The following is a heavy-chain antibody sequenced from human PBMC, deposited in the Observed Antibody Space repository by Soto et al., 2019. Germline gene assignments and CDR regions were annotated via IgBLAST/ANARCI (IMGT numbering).Heavy chain of an antibody. CDR2: IDPSDSYT. Sequence: PGGSLKISCKGSGYSFTSYWISWVREMPGKGLEWMGRIDPSDSYTNYSPSFQGHVTISADKSISTAYLQWSSLKASDTAMYYCAASPLAVAGLGFDYWGQGTLVTVSS. J-gene: IGHJ4*02. D-gene: IGHD6-19*01. CDR3: AASPLAVAGLGFDY. CDR1: GYSFTSYW. V-gene: IGHV5-10-1*01.